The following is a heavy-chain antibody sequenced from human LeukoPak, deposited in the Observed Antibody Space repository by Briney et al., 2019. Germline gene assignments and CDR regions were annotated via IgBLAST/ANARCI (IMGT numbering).Heavy chain of an antibody. V-gene: IGHV3-30-3*01. CDR1: GFTFSSYA. J-gene: IGHJ4*02. CDR2: ISWDGSNK. CDR3: ARDSVTTGYYFDY. Sequence: PGGSLRLSCAASGFTFSSYAMHWVRQAPGKGLEWVAVISWDGSNKYYPDSVKGRFTISRDNSKNTPYLQMNSLRAEDTAIYYCARDSVTTGYYFDYWGQGTLVTVSS. D-gene: IGHD4-17*01.